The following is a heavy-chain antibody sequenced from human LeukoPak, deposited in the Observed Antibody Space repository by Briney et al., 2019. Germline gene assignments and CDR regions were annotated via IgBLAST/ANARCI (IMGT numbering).Heavy chain of an antibody. CDR3: ARVLPNYDILTGYWLPTYYFDY. CDR1: GYTFTIYG. Sequence: ASVKVSCKASGYTFTIYGISWVRQAPGQGLEWMGWISAYNGNTNYAQKLQGRVTMTTDTSTSTAYMELRSLRSDDMAVYYCARVLPNYDILTGYWLPTYYFDYWGQGTLVTVSS. J-gene: IGHJ4*02. D-gene: IGHD3-9*01. V-gene: IGHV1-18*03. CDR2: ISAYNGNT.